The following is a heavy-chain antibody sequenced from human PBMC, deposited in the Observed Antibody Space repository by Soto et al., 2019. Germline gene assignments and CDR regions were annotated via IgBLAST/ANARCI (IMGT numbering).Heavy chain of an antibody. CDR1: GGSFGGYY. V-gene: IGHV4-34*01. CDR3: ARGRKCSGGSCSEYYYGMDV. CDR2: INHSGST. J-gene: IGHJ6*02. D-gene: IGHD2-15*01. Sequence: SETLSLTCAVYGGSFGGYYWSWIRQPPGKGLEWIGEINHSGSTNYNPSLKSRVTISVDTSKNQFSLKLSSVTAADTAVYYCARGRKCSGGSCSEYYYGMDVWGQGTTVTVSS.